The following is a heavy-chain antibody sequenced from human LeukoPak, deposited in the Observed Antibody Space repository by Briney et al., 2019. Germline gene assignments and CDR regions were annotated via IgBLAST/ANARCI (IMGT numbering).Heavy chain of an antibody. CDR1: GFTFSSYG. CDR2: IRYDGSNK. V-gene: IGHV3-30*02. D-gene: IGHD2-2*02. J-gene: IGHJ3*02. CDR3: AKDHTWRGLSPLGAFDI. Sequence: PGGSLRLSCAASGFTFSSYGMHWVRQAPGKGLEWVAFIRYDGSNKYYADSVKGRFTISRDNSKNTLYLQMNSLRAEDTAVYYCAKDHTWRGLSPLGAFDIWGQGTMVTVSS.